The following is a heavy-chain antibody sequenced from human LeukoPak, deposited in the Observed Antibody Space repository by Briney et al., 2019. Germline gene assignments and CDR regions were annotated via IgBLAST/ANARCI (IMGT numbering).Heavy chain of an antibody. D-gene: IGHD5-12*01. CDR3: ANSGYDSPLSEPFDY. CDR2: ISSSSSYT. Sequence: PGGSLRLSCAASGFTFSDYYMSWIRQAPGKGLEWVSYISSSSSYTNYADSVKGRFTISGDNAKNSLYLQMNSLRAEDTAVYYCANSGYDSPLSEPFDYWGQGTLVTVSS. V-gene: IGHV3-11*06. CDR1: GFTFSDYY. J-gene: IGHJ4*02.